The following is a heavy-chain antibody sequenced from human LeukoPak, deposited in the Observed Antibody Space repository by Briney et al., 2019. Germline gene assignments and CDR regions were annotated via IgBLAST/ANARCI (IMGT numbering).Heavy chain of an antibody. J-gene: IGHJ4*02. CDR1: GFTFSSYW. V-gene: IGHV3-7*03. CDR3: ARAGPFYGDSHFDY. Sequence: TGGSLRLSCAASGFTFSSYWMSWVRQAPGKGLEWVANIKQDGSEKYYVDSVKGRFTISRDNAKNSLYLQMNSLRAEDTAVYYCARAGPFYGDSHFDYWGQGTLVTVSS. D-gene: IGHD4-17*01. CDR2: IKQDGSEK.